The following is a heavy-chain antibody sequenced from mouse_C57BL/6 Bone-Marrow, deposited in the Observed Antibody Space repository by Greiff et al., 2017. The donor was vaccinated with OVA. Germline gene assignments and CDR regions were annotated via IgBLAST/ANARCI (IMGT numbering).Heavy chain of an antibody. CDR2: ISNGGGST. CDR3: ASLGYYGSSLFDY. CDR1: GFTFSDYY. J-gene: IGHJ2*01. V-gene: IGHV5-12*01. Sequence: EVKLVESGGGLVQPGGSLKLSCAASGFTFSDYYMYWVRQTPEKRLEWVAYISNGGGSTYYPDTVKGRFTISRDNAKNTLYLQMSRLKSEDTAMYYCASLGYYGSSLFDYWGQGTTLTVSS. D-gene: IGHD1-1*01.